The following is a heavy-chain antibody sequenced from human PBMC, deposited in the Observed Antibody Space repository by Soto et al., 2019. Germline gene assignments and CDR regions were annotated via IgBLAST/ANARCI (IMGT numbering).Heavy chain of an antibody. D-gene: IGHD2-15*01. CDR2: ISSSSSYI. Sequence: EVQLVESGGGLVKPGGSLRLSCAASGFTFSSYSMNWVRQAPGKGLEWVSSISSSSSYIYYADSVKGRFTISRDNAKNSLYLQMSSLRAEDTAVYYCARDSICSGGSCYSFAFDIWGQGTMVTVSS. CDR1: GFTFSSYS. V-gene: IGHV3-21*01. CDR3: ARDSICSGGSCYSFAFDI. J-gene: IGHJ3*02.